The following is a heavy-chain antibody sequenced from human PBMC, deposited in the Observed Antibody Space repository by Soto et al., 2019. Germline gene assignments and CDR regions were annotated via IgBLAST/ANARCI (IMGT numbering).Heavy chain of an antibody. V-gene: IGHV1-69*01. CDR3: ATVRYSSPMGYYYGMDV. J-gene: IGHJ6*02. CDR2: IIPIFGTA. D-gene: IGHD6-19*01. CDR1: RVAFSKFI. Sequence: QAQLEQSGGEVKKPGSSVKVSCKASRVAFSKFIVTWVRQAPGLGLEWVGGIIPIFGTANYAQKFQGRVTITADESTSTSYMEVNNLRSEDTAVDYCATVRYSSPMGYYYGMDVWGQGTTVTVSS.